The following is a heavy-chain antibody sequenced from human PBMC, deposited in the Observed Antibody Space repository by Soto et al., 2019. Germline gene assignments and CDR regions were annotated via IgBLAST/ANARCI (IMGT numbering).Heavy chain of an antibody. CDR2: IYYSGST. CDR1: GGSISSGGYY. D-gene: IGHD3-10*01. CDR3: ARPNYYGSGSYRYYYYGMDV. Sequence: PSETLSLTCTVSGGSISSGGYYWSWIRQHPGKGLEWIGYIYYSGSTYYNPSLKSRVTISVDTSKNQFSLKLSSVTAADTAVYYCARPNYYGSGSYRYYYYGMDVWGQGTTVTVSS. J-gene: IGHJ6*02. V-gene: IGHV4-31*03.